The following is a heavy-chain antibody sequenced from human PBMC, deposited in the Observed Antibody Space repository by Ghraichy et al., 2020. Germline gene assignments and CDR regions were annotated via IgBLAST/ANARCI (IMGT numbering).Heavy chain of an antibody. J-gene: IGHJ6*02. D-gene: IGHD3-10*01. V-gene: IGHV4-34*01. Sequence: SQTLSLTCAVYGGSFSGYYWSWIRQPPGKGLAWIGEINHSGSTNYNPSLKSRVTISVDTSKNQFSLKLSSVTAADTAVYYCARVGVKMVRGVITRYYYGMDVWGQGTTVTVSS. CDR3: ARVGVKMVRGVITRYYYGMDV. CDR2: INHSGST. CDR1: GGSFSGYY.